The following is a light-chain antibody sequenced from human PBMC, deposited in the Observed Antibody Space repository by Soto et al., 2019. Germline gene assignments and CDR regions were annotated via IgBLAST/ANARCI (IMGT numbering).Light chain of an antibody. J-gene: IGKJ1*01. CDR1: QDSIGR. Sequence: DIPVTQSPATLSASVGERLSVTPRASQDSIGRVARYQQKPRKAPKVPHWDGFSLQRGVPSMFPGKGSGTEITLTINGLQPDDFATYYCQEYKGYRTWRFGQGTKVDIK. CDR2: DGF. V-gene: IGKV1-5*01. CDR3: QEYKGYRTWR.